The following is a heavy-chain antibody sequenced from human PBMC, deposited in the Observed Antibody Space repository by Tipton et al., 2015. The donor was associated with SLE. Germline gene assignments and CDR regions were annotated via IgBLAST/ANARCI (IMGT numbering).Heavy chain of an antibody. CDR1: GFTFDDYA. CDR2: ISWNSGSI. Sequence: SLRLSCAASGFTFDDYAMHWVRQAPGKGLEWVSGISWNSGSIGYADSVKGRFTISRDNAKNTLYLQMNSLRAEDTAVYYCARVGVATLDYWGQGTLVTVSS. V-gene: IGHV3-9*01. D-gene: IGHD5-12*01. J-gene: IGHJ4*02. CDR3: ARVGVATLDY.